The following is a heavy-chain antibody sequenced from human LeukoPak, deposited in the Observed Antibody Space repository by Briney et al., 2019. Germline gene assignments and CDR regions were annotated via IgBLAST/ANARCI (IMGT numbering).Heavy chain of an antibody. CDR2: ISAYNGNT. CDR3: ARSRYSSDRFDP. J-gene: IGHJ5*02. V-gene: IGHV1-18*04. Sequence: ASVKVSCKASGYIFTSYGISWVRQAPGQGLECMGWISAYNGNTNYAQKLQGRVTMTTDTSTSTAYMELRSLRSDDTAVYYCARSRYSSDRFDPWGQGTLVTVSS. D-gene: IGHD6-19*01. CDR1: GYIFTSYG.